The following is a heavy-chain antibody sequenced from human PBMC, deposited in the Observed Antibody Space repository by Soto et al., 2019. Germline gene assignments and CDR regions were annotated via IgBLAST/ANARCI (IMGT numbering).Heavy chain of an antibody. CDR3: ARGYSSSWGSVWLDP. D-gene: IGHD6-13*01. Sequence: PSETLSLTCTVSGGSISSGGYYWSWIRQHPGKGLEWIGYIYYSGSTYYNPSLKSRVTISVDTSKNQFSLKLSSVTAADTAVYYCARGYSSSWGSVWLDPWGQGTLVTVSS. CDR1: GGSISSGGYY. V-gene: IGHV4-31*03. J-gene: IGHJ5*02. CDR2: IYYSGST.